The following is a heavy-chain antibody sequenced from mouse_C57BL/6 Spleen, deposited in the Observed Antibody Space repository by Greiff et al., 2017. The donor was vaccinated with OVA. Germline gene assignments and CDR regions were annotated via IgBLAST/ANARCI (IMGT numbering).Heavy chain of an antibody. CDR3: ARSRGVCYFDY. CDR2: IWSGGST. CDR1: GFSLTSYG. V-gene: IGHV2-2*01. Sequence: VKVVESGPGLVQPSQSLSITCTVSGFSLTSYGVHWVRQSPGKGLEWLGVIWSGGSTDYNAAFISRLSISKDNSKSQVFFKMNSLQADDTAIYXCARSRGVCYFDYWGQGTTLTVSS. J-gene: IGHJ2*01.